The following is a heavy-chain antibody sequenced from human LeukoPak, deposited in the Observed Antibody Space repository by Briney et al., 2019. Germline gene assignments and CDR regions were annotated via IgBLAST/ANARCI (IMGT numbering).Heavy chain of an antibody. CDR2: ISAYNGNT. CDR1: GYTFSSYG. V-gene: IGHV1-18*01. Sequence: GASVKVSCKASGYTFSSYGISWVRQAPGQGLEWMGWISAYNGNTNYAQKLQGRVTMTTDTSTSTAYMELRSLRSDDTAVYYCARDTNYYDSSGRLYAFDIWGQGTMVTVSS. CDR3: ARDTNYYDSSGRLYAFDI. D-gene: IGHD3-22*01. J-gene: IGHJ3*02.